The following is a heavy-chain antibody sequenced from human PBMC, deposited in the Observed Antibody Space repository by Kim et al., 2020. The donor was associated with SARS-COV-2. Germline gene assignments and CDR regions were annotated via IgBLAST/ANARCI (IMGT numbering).Heavy chain of an antibody. CDR1: GFTVSSNY. CDR3: ARAGITMIPCRTCPLVY. CDR2: IYSGGST. J-gene: IGHJ4*02. D-gene: IGHD3-22*01. V-gene: IGHV3-53*01. Sequence: GGSLRLSCAASGFTVSSNYMSWVRQAPGKGLEWVSVIYSGGSTYYADSVKGRFTISRDNSKNTLYLQMNSLRAEDTAVYYCARAGITMIPCRTCPLVYWGQGTLVTVSS.